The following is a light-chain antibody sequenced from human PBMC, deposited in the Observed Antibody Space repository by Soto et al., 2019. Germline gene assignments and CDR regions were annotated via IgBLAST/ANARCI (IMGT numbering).Light chain of an antibody. Sequence: EIVLTQSPGTLSLSPGERATLSCRASQSVSSSYLAWYQQKPGQAPRLLIYGASSRATGIPDRFSGSGSGTDFTLTISRLEPEDFAVYYCQQYGSSPPYTVGQGTQREIK. CDR2: GAS. J-gene: IGKJ2*01. CDR1: QSVSSSY. V-gene: IGKV3-20*01. CDR3: QQYGSSPPYT.